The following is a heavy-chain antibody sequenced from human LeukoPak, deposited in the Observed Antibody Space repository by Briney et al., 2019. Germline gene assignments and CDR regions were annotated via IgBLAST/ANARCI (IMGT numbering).Heavy chain of an antibody. Sequence: PGGSLRLSCAASVCILSKYAMSWVRQAPGKGLEWVAYISGGGIGTYYADAVKGRFTISRDNSKNMMSMEMNSLRDDDTAGSFWPRVSGSNSHLPSARFDYWGQGVMVTVSS. J-gene: IGHJ4*02. D-gene: IGHD3-10*01. CDR3: PRVSGSNSHLPSARFDY. V-gene: IGHV3-23*01. CDR1: VCILSKYA. CDR2: ISGGGIGT.